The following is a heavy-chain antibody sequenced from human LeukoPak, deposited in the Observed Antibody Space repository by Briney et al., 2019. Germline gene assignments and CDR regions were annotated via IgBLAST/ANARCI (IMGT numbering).Heavy chain of an antibody. Sequence: GGSLRLSCAASGFTFSSYAMSWVRQAPGKGLEWVSAISGSGGSTYYADSVKGRFTISRDNSKNTLYLQMNSLRAEDTAVYYCAREGQLLFSRRMDVWGQGTTVTVSS. CDR1: GFTFSSYA. CDR2: ISGSGGST. CDR3: AREGQLLFSRRMDV. J-gene: IGHJ6*02. D-gene: IGHD2-2*01. V-gene: IGHV3-23*01.